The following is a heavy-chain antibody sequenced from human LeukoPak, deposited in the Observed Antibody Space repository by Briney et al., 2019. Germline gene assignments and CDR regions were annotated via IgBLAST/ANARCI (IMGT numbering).Heavy chain of an antibody. V-gene: IGHV4-39*07. D-gene: IGHD3-10*01. CDR2: IYYSGST. J-gene: IGHJ4*02. CDR3: ARAVGGDGSGSL. Sequence: PSETLSLTCTVSGGSISSSSYYWGWIRQPPGKGLEWIGNIYYSGSTYYNPSLKSRVTISIDTSKNQFSLKLSSVTAADTAVYYCARAVGGDGSGSLWGPGTLVTVSS. CDR1: GGSISSSSYY.